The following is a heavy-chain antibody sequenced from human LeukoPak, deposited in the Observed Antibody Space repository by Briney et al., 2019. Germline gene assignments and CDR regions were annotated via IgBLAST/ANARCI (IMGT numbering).Heavy chain of an antibody. D-gene: IGHD6-19*01. CDR2: ISSSSSISI. CDR3: ARGSSGWYYFDY. Sequence: GESLRLSCAASGFSFNNHEMNWVRQAPGKGLEWVSYISSSSSISIYYADSVKGRFPISRDNAKDSLYLQMNSLRAKDMAVYDCARGSSGWYYFDYWGQGTLVTVSS. V-gene: IGHV3-48*03. CDR1: GFSFNNHE. J-gene: IGHJ4*02.